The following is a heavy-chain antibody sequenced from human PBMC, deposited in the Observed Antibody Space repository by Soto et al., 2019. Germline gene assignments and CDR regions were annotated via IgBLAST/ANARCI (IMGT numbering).Heavy chain of an antibody. CDR1: GYTFTSYY. V-gene: IGHV1-46*01. J-gene: IGHJ5*02. Sequence: ASVKGSCKASGYTFTSYYMHWVRQAPGQGLEWMGIINPSGGSTSYAQKFQGRVTMTRDTSTSTVYMELSSLRSEDTAVYYCARDQGPTGYYDSSGYLNWFDPWGQGTLVTVSS. CDR3: ARDQGPTGYYDSSGYLNWFDP. D-gene: IGHD3-22*01. CDR2: INPSGGST.